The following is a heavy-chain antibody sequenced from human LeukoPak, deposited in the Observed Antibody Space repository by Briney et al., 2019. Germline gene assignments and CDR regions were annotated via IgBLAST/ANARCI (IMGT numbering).Heavy chain of an antibody. J-gene: IGHJ4*02. V-gene: IGHV3-30*18. CDR1: GFTFSSYG. Sequence: XGSLRLSCAASGFTFSSYGIHWVRQAPGKGLEWVAAISYEGSTKYYGDSVKGRFTISRDNSKNTLYLEMNSLRAEDTAVYHCAKVYCSGGSCYGDLVLGVVDYWGQGTLVTVSS. CDR2: ISYEGSTK. D-gene: IGHD2-15*01. CDR3: AKVYCSGGSCYGDLVLGVVDY.